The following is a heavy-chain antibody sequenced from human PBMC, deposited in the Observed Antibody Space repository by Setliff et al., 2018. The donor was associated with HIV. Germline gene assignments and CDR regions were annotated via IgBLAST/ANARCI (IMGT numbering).Heavy chain of an antibody. V-gene: IGHV4-59*08. CDR1: GGSISGYY. Sequence: KPSETLSLTCTVSGGSISGYYWSWIRQPPGKGLEWIGYIYHSGSTNYNPSLKSRVSMSVDTSKNQFYLHLSSVTAADTAVYYCARVSPLTHYYYMDMWGKGTTVTVSS. CDR3: ARVSPLTHYYYMDM. D-gene: IGHD7-27*01. CDR2: IYHSGST. J-gene: IGHJ6*03.